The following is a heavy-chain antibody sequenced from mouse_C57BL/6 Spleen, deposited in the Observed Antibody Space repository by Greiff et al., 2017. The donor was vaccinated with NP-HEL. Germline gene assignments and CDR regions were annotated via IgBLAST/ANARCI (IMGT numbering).Heavy chain of an antibody. CDR2: IDPNSGGT. V-gene: IGHV1-72*01. CDR1: GYTFTSYW. CDR3: ARWELYYDYDLAWFAY. J-gene: IGHJ3*01. D-gene: IGHD2-4*01. Sequence: QVQLKQPGAELVKPGASVKLSCKASGYTFTSYWMHWVKQRPGRGLEWIGRIDPNSGGTKYNEKFKSKATLTVDKPSSTAYMQLSSLTSEDSAVYYCARWELYYDYDLAWFAYWGQGTLVTVSA.